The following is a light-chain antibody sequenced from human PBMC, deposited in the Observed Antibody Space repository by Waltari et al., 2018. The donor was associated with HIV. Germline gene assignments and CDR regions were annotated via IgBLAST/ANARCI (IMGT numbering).Light chain of an antibody. CDR3: CSYGGSFFYV. J-gene: IGLJ1*01. Sequence: QSALTQPRSVSGSPGQSVTISCTGTSSDVGGYNYVSCYQQHPGKAPKLMIYDVNKRPSGVPVRFSGSKSGNTASLTISGLQAEDEADYYCCSYGGSFFYVFGTGTKVTVL. CDR2: DVN. V-gene: IGLV2-11*01. CDR1: SSDVGGYNY.